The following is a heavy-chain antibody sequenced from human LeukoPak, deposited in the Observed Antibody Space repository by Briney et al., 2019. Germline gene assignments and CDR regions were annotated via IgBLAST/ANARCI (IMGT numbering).Heavy chain of an antibody. J-gene: IGHJ3*02. D-gene: IGHD3-10*01. V-gene: IGHV3-21*01. CDR1: GFTFSSYS. CDR2: ISSSSYI. CDR3: ARDQRITMVRGVKNAFDI. Sequence: GGSLRLSCAASGFTFSSYSMNWVRQAPGKGLEWVSSISSSSYIYYADSVKGRFTISRDNAKNSLYLQMNSLRAEDTAVYYCARDQRITMVRGVKNAFDIWGQGTMVTVST.